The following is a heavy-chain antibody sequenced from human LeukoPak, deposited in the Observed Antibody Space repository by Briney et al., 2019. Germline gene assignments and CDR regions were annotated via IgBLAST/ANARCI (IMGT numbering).Heavy chain of an antibody. J-gene: IGHJ3*01. D-gene: IGHD3-10*01. CDR1: GFTVSGHY. CDR2: IHSGGTA. V-gene: IGHV3-66*02. Sequence: QPGGSLRLSCAASGFTVSGHYMSWVRQAPGKGLEWVSVIHSGGTAYYADSVKGRFTISRDNSKNTLFLQLNSLRPEDTALYYCARGGLGGEALEVWGQGTTVTVSS. CDR3: ARGGLGGEALEV.